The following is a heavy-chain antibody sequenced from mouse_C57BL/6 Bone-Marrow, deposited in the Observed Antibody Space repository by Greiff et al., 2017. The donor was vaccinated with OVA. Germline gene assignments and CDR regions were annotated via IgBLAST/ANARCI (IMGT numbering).Heavy chain of an antibody. Sequence: VQGVESGPGLVAPSQSLSITCTVSGFSLTSYGVDWVRQSPGKGLEWLGVIWGVGSTNYNSALKSRLSISKDNSKSQVFLKMNSLQTDDTAMYYCASGGGVPAWFAYWGQGTLVTVSA. CDR1: GFSLTSYG. V-gene: IGHV2-6*01. CDR3: ASGGGVPAWFAY. J-gene: IGHJ3*01. CDR2: IWGVGST. D-gene: IGHD6-1*01.